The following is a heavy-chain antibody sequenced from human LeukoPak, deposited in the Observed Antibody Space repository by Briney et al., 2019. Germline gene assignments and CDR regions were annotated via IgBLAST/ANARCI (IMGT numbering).Heavy chain of an antibody. D-gene: IGHD6-19*01. V-gene: IGHV3-66*01. J-gene: IGHJ4*02. CDR3: ARDGIAVASSTPRYYFDY. CDR1: GFTVSSNY. CDR2: IYSGGST. Sequence: GGSLRLSCAASGFTVSSNYMSWVRQAPGKGLEWVSVIYSGGSTYYADSVKGRFTISRDNSKNTLYLQMNSLRAEDTAVYYCARDGIAVASSTPRYYFDYWGQGTLVTVSS.